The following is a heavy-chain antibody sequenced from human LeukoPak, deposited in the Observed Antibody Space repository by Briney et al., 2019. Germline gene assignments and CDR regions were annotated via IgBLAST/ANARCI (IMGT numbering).Heavy chain of an antibody. Sequence: PGGSLRLSCAASGFTVSSNYMSWVRQAPGKGLEWVSGIYSGGSTYYADSVKGRFTISRDNSKNTLYLQMNSLRAEDTAVYYCAKDYITMIVLANDFPPDFDYRSQGTLVTVSS. CDR1: GFTVSSNY. CDR2: IYSGGST. CDR3: AKDYITMIVLANDFPPDFDY. J-gene: IGHJ4*02. D-gene: IGHD3-22*01. V-gene: IGHV3-66*01.